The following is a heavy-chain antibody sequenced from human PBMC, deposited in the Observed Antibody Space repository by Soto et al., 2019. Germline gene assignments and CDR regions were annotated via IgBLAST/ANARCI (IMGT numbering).Heavy chain of an antibody. J-gene: IGHJ4*02. D-gene: IGHD3-3*01. CDR2: IYPGGSDT. CDR1: GSSFTDYW. CDR3: ARQGGGIMEWYFDY. Sequence: PWESLKISCNGFGSSFTDYWSAWVRQVPGKRLESMGLIYPGGSDTKYSQYFPGHVTLPADRSTHVAYLQGHSLQASDTPMYYCARQGGGIMEWYFDYWGQGAPVTVSS. V-gene: IGHV5-51*01.